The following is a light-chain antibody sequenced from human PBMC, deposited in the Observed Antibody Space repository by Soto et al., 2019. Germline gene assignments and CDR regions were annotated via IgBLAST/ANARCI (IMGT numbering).Light chain of an antibody. CDR3: GSWDSSLSAYV. J-gene: IGLJ1*01. CDR1: SNDVGGYNY. V-gene: IGLV1-51*01. Sequence: QSVLTQPPSASGSPGQSVTISCTGTSNDVGGYNYVSWYQQHPGKAPKLIIYDDNKRPSGIPDRFSGSKSGTSATLGITGFQTGDEADYYCGSWDSSLSAYVFGTGTKVTVL. CDR2: DDN.